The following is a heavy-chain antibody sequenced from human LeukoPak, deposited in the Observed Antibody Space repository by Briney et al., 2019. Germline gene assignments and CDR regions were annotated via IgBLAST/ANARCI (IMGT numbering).Heavy chain of an antibody. CDR2: ITGSGGAT. Sequence: GGSLRLSCAASGFTFSSYSMNWVRQAPGKGLEWVSAITGSGGATYYADSVKGRFTISRDNSKNTLYLQMNSLRAEDTAVYYCARDVGVVKQLYYFDYWGQGTLVTVSS. CDR3: ARDVGVVKQLYYFDY. V-gene: IGHV3-23*01. D-gene: IGHD3-22*01. J-gene: IGHJ4*02. CDR1: GFTFSSYS.